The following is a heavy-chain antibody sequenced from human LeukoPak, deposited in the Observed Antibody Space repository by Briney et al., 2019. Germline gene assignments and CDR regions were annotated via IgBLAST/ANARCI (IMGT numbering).Heavy chain of an antibody. CDR3: AKGPAMVRGTFDP. CDR1: GFTFSSYA. J-gene: IGHJ5*02. V-gene: IGHV3-23*01. D-gene: IGHD3-10*01. Sequence: GSLRLSCATSGFTFSSYAMSWVRQAPGKGLEWVSSISGSGGNTYYADSVKGRFTISRDYSKNTLYLQMNSLRTEETAVYYCAKGPAMVRGTFDPWGQGTLVTVSS. CDR2: ISGSGGNT.